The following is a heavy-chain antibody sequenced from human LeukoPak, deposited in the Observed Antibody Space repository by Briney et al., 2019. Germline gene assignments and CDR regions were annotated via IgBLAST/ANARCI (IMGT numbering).Heavy chain of an antibody. CDR2: ITTSGSST. V-gene: IGHV3-23*01. Sequence: GESLRLSCAASGFTFSSYAMGWVRQAPGRGLEWVSTITTSGSSTYYADSVKGRFTVSRDNAKNTLYLQMNSLRAEDTAVYYCAKSSGVVVVPAATVPFFDYWGQGTLVTVSS. D-gene: IGHD2-2*01. J-gene: IGHJ4*02. CDR1: GFTFSSYA. CDR3: AKSSGVVVVPAATVPFFDY.